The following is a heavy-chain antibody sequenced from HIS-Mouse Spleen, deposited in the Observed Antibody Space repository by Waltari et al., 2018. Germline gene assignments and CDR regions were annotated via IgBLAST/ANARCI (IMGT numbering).Heavy chain of an antibody. D-gene: IGHD4-17*01. V-gene: IGHV1-2*02. Sequence: QVQLVQSGAEVKKPGASVKVSCKASGYTFTGYYMHWVRQAPGQGLGWRGWIKPNSGGTNNAQKFQGRVTMTRDTSISTAYMELSRLRSDDTAVYYCARQRTRDYVAFDIWGQGTMVTVSS. CDR1: GYTFTGYY. J-gene: IGHJ3*02. CDR2: IKPNSGGT. CDR3: ARQRTRDYVAFDI.